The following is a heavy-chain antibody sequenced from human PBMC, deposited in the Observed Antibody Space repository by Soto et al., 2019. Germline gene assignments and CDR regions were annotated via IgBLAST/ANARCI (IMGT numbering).Heavy chain of an antibody. CDR3: ARSAWELLLFTY. CDR1: GGSVSSGSYY. J-gene: IGHJ4*02. V-gene: IGHV4-61*01. D-gene: IGHD1-26*01. Sequence: NPSETLSLTCTVSGGSVSSGSYYWSWIRQPPGKGLEWTGYIYYSGSTNYNPSLKSRVTISVDTSKNQFSLKLSSVTAADTAVYYCARSAWELLLFTYWGQGTLVTVSS. CDR2: IYYSGST.